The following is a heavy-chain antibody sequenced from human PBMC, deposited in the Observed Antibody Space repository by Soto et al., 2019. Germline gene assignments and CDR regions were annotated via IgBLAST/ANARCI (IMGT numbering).Heavy chain of an antibody. Sequence: PALSCTSSAGSITSSNLWSWVRQPPGKGLEWIGEIYHSGSTNYNPSLKSRVTISVDKSKNQFSLKLSSVTAADTAVYYCARDRGTYEENGMDVWGQGTTVPAS. D-gene: IGHD3-10*01. CDR1: AGSITSSNL. CDR3: ARDRGTYEENGMDV. V-gene: IGHV4-4*02. CDR2: IYHSGST. J-gene: IGHJ6*02.